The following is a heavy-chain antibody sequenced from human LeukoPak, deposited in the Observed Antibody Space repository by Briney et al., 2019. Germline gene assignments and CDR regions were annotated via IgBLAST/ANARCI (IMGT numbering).Heavy chain of an antibody. CDR3: ARDFYYYGMDV. Sequence: SETLSLTCSVSGGSISGSGYYWAWIRQPPGKGLEWIGSIYYTGSTHYNSSLKSRVTMSVDTSKNQFSLKLSSVTAADTAVYYCARDFYYYGMDVWGQGTTVTVSS. CDR1: GGSISGSGYY. CDR2: IYYTGST. J-gene: IGHJ6*02. V-gene: IGHV4-39*02.